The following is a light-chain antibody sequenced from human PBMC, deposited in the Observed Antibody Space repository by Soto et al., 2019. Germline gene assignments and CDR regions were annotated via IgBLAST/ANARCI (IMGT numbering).Light chain of an antibody. J-gene: IGKJ1*01. V-gene: IGKV3-15*01. CDR2: GES. Sequence: EIVMTQSPATLSVSPGERATLSCRASQSVSSNLAWYQQKPGQAPRLLIYGESTRATSSPARFSGSGSGTDCTLTISSLQSEDFAVYYCQQYNNWPPTWTFGQGTKVEIK. CDR3: QQYNNWPPTWT. CDR1: QSVSSN.